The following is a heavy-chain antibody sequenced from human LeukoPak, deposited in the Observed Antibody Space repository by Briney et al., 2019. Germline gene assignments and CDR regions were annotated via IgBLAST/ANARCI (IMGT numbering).Heavy chain of an antibody. CDR2: INHSGST. J-gene: IGHJ4*02. V-gene: IGHV4-34*01. CDR3: ARRSDYGDPAYFDY. Sequence: SETLSLTCAVYGGSFSGYSWSWIRQPPGKGLEWIGEINHSGSTNYNPSLKSRVTISVDTSKNQFSLKLRSVTAADTAVYYCARRSDYGDPAYFDYWGQGTLVTVSS. D-gene: IGHD4-17*01. CDR1: GGSFSGYS.